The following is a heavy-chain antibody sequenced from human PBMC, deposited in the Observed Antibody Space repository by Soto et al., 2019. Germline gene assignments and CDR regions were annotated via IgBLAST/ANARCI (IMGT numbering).Heavy chain of an antibody. V-gene: IGHV4-31*03. J-gene: IGHJ5*02. CDR3: ARDGGGVDTAMEDNWFDP. Sequence: QVQLQESGPGLVKPSQTLSLTCTVSGGSISSGGYYWSWIRQHPGKCLEWIGYSYYSGSTYYNPSFKSRVTKSVDTSKNQFSLTLSSVTAADTAVYYCARDGGGVDTAMEDNWFDPWGQGTLVPVSS. CDR2: SYYSGST. CDR1: GGSISSGGYY. D-gene: IGHD5-18*01.